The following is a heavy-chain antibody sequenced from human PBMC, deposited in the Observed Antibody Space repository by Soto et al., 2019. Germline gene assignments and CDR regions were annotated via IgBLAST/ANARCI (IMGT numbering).Heavy chain of an antibody. J-gene: IGHJ3*02. CDR3: AKELSAGLDAFDI. Sequence: PGGSLRLSCAASGFTFDDYAMHWVRQAPGKGLEWVSGISWNSGSIGYADSVKGRFTISRDNAKNSLYLQMNSLRAEDTALYYCAKELSAGLDAFDIWGQGTMVTVSS. CDR2: ISWNSGSI. D-gene: IGHD3-16*02. CDR1: GFTFDDYA. V-gene: IGHV3-9*01.